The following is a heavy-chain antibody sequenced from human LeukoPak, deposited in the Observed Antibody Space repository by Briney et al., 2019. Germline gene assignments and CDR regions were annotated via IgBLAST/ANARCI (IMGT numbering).Heavy chain of an antibody. J-gene: IGHJ4*02. CDR3: ARATSANEYSYGFHFDY. V-gene: IGHV1-69*01. Sequence: SVKVSCKASGTTFRSYAINWVRQAPGQGLEWMGAIIPSFGTVKYAQKFQGRVTMTADESTSTAYMDLNYLRSDDTAVYCARATSANEYSYGFHFDYWGQGTLVTVYS. CDR2: IIPSFGTV. D-gene: IGHD5-18*01. CDR1: GTTFRSYA.